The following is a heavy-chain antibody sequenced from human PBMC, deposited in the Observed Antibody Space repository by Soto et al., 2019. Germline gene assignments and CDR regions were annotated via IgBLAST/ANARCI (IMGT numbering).Heavy chain of an antibody. J-gene: IGHJ4*01. V-gene: IGHV4-59*01. D-gene: IGHD6-13*01. CDR2: IHVTGNT. CDR3: ARGPFFHRQQPFDS. Sequence: TLSLTCTVSGGSMNNYLWSWIRQTPGGGLQWIGYIHVTGNTYHNPSLKSPVTISVDASKTRFSLTLSSVTAADTAVYYCARGPFFHRQQPFDSWGQGILVTVSS. CDR1: GGSMNNYL.